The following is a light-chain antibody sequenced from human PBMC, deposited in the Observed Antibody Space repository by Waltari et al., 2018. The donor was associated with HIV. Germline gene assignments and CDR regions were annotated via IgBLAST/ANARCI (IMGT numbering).Light chain of an antibody. J-gene: IGLJ1*01. CDR1: SSNLENDN. Sequence: QSVLTQPPSASGTPGQRVTISCSGSSSNLENDNVYWYQQLTGAAPRLLIYKDTQRPSGVPDRFTGSKSGTSASLAISGLRSEDEADYYCVGWDSRLSGYVFGSGNKVTVL. CDR3: VGWDSRLSGYV. CDR2: KDT. V-gene: IGLV1-47*01.